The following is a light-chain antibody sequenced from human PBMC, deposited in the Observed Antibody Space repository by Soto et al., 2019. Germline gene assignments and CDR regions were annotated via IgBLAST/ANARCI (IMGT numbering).Light chain of an antibody. Sequence: DIQMTQSPSTLSASVGDRVTITCRASQSISGWLAWYQQKPGKAPKLMIYKASSLESGVPSRFSGSGSGTAFTLTISSLQPDDLATYYCQQYDSLVTFGPGTKVDIK. CDR3: QQYDSLVT. J-gene: IGKJ3*01. CDR1: QSISGW. CDR2: KAS. V-gene: IGKV1-5*03.